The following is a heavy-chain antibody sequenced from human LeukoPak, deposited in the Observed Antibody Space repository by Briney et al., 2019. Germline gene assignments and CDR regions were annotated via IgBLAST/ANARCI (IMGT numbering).Heavy chain of an antibody. CDR1: GGSISSSSYY. Sequence: SETLSLTCTVSGGSISSSSYYWGWIRQPPGKGLEWIGSIYYSGSTYYNPSLKSRVTISVDTSKNQFSLKLSSVTAADTAVYYCATTPKYCTNGVCFKYYYMDVWGKGTTVTVSS. CDR3: ATTPKYCTNGVCFKYYYMDV. CDR2: IYYSGST. J-gene: IGHJ6*03. V-gene: IGHV4-39*01. D-gene: IGHD2-8*01.